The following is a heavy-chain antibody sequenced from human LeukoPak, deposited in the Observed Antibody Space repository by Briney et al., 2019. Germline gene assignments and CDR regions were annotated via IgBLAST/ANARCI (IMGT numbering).Heavy chain of an antibody. D-gene: IGHD4-23*01. CDR3: ARFLFDGNSRCFDY. CDR1: GYTFTNYW. J-gene: IGHJ4*02. V-gene: IGHV5-10-1*01. CDR2: IDPSDSYT. Sequence: GESLKISCQGSGYTFTNYWITWVRQMPGKGLEWTGSIDPSDSYTNYSPSFQGHVTISADKSITTAYLQWSSLKASDTAMYYCARFLFDGNSRCFDYWGQGTLVTVSS.